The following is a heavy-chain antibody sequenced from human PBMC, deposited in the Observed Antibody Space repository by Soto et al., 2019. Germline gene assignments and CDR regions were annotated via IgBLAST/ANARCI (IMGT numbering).Heavy chain of an antibody. CDR1: GFALSDFW. D-gene: IGHD6-13*01. CDR3: ARLYSSSWYGDYYYGMDV. CDR2: ISSSSSYI. V-gene: IGHV3-21*01. J-gene: IGHJ6*02. Sequence: GGSLRLSCVASGFALSDFWMHWVRQDPAKGLAWVSSISSSSSYIYYADSVKGRFTISRDNAKNSLYLQMNSLRAEDTAVYYCARLYSSSWYGDYYYGMDVWGQGTTVTVSS.